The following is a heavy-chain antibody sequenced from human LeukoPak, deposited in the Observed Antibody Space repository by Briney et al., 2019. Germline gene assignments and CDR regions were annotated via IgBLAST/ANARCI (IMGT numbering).Heavy chain of an antibody. J-gene: IGHJ5*02. D-gene: IGHD3-9*01. Sequence: GGSLRLSRAASGFTFSSYWMHWVRQAPGKGLVWVSRVNSDGSSTTYADSVKGRFTISRDNAKNTLYLQMNSLRAEDTAVYYCARTLRYFGENWFDPWGQGTLVTVSS. V-gene: IGHV3-74*03. CDR1: GFTFSSYW. CDR3: ARTLRYFGENWFDP. CDR2: VNSDGSST.